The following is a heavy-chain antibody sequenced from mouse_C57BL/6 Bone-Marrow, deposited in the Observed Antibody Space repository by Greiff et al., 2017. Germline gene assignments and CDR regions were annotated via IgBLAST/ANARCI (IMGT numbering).Heavy chain of an antibody. J-gene: IGHJ4*01. CDR1: GYTFTSYW. CDR3: AIGAQLRVPDNAMDY. V-gene: IGHV1-74*01. Sequence: QVQLQQPGAELVKPGASVKVSCKASGYTFTSYWMHWVKQRPGQGLEWIGRIHPSDSDTNYNQKFKGKATLTVDKSSSTAYMQLSSLTSGSSAVYYCAIGAQLRVPDNAMDYGGRGTAVTVSA. CDR2: IHPSDSDT. D-gene: IGHD3-1*01.